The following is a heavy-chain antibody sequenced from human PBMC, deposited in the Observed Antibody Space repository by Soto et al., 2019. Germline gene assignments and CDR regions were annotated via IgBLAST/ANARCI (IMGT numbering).Heavy chain of an antibody. V-gene: IGHV4-59*01. CDR3: ARVVSGYGSGSYYKGTFDY. CDR1: GGSISSYY. CDR2: IYYSGST. Sequence: SETLSLTCTVSGGSISSYYWSWIRQPPGKGLEWIGYIYYSGSTNYNPSLKSRVTISVDTSKNQFSLKLSSVTAADTAVYYCARVVSGYGSGSYYKGTFDYWGQGTLVTVSS. J-gene: IGHJ4*02. D-gene: IGHD3-10*01.